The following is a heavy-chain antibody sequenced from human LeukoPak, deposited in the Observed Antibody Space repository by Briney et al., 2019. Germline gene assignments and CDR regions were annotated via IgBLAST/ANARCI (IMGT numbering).Heavy chain of an antibody. CDR1: GGTFSSYT. CDR3: ARDPGDSSGYKD. J-gene: IGHJ4*02. Sequence: ASVKVSCKASGGTFSSYTISGVRQAPGQGLEWMGRIIPILGIANYAQKFQGRVTITADKSTSTAYMELSSLRSEDTAVYYCARDPGDSSGYKDWGQGTLVTVSS. CDR2: IIPILGIA. V-gene: IGHV1-69*04. D-gene: IGHD3-22*01.